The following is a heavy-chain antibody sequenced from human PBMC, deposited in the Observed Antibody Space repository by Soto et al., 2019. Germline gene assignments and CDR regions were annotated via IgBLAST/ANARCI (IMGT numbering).Heavy chain of an antibody. V-gene: IGHV3-30*18. CDR1: GFTFSSYG. CDR3: AKDAVTAIRFFWYYYYGMDV. J-gene: IGHJ6*02. CDR2: ISYDGSNK. Sequence: PVGSLRLSCAASGFTFSSYGMHWVRQAPGKGLEWVAVISYDGSNKYYADSVKGRFTISRDNSKNTLYLQMNSLRAEDTAVYYCAKDAVTAIRFFWYYYYGMDVWGQGTTVTVSS. D-gene: IGHD2-21*02.